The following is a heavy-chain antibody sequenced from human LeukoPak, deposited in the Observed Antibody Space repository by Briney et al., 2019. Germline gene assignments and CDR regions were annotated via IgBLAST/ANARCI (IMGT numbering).Heavy chain of an antibody. V-gene: IGHV4-31*03. CDR1: GGSISSGGYY. Sequence: SQTLSLTCTVSGGSISSGGYYWSWIRQHPGKGLEWIGYIYYSGSTYYNPSLKSRVTISVDTSKNQFSLKLSSVTAADTAVYYCARMASHLLYYYGMDVWGQGTTVTVSS. CDR2: IYYSGST. CDR3: ARMASHLLYYYGMDV. J-gene: IGHJ6*02.